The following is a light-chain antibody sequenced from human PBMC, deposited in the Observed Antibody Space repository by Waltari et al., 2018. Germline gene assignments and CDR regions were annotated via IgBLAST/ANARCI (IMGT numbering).Light chain of an antibody. CDR2: DDS. Sequence: QSVLTQPPSVSGAPGQRVTISCTGSTSTAGATNGVYWYQQLPGEAPKLLIHDDSSRPSGVPDRFSGSKSGTSAYLAITGLQAEDEADYYCQSYDGSLTGWVFGGGTNLAVL. V-gene: IGLV1-40*01. CDR3: QSYDGSLTGWV. CDR1: TSTAGATNG. J-gene: IGLJ3*02.